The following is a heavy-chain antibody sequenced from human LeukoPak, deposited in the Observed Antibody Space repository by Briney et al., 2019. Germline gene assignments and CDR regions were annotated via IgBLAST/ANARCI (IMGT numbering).Heavy chain of an antibody. D-gene: IGHD4/OR15-4a*01. CDR1: GFTVSSNY. CDR3: AKESGALGAPLYDY. Sequence: GGSLRLSCAASGFTVSSNYMSWVRQAPGEGLEWVSGISDNGGGRYYADSVKGRFTISRDNSKNMLYLQMNSLRAEDTAVYYCAKESGALGAPLYDYWGRGILVTASS. CDR2: ISDNGGGR. V-gene: IGHV3-53*01. J-gene: IGHJ4*02.